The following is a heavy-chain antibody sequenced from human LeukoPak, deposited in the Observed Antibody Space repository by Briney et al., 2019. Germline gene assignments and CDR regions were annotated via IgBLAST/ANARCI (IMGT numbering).Heavy chain of an antibody. CDR3: ATKPEYSSSSGDY. J-gene: IGHJ4*02. V-gene: IGHV3-30-3*01. CDR2: ISYDGSNK. CDR1: GFTFSSYA. D-gene: IGHD6-6*01. Sequence: GGSLRLXCAASGFTFSSYAMHWVRQAPGKGLEWVAVISYDGSNKYYADSVKGRFTISRDNSKNTLYLQMNSLRAEDTAVYYCATKPEYSSSSGDYWGQGTLVTVSS.